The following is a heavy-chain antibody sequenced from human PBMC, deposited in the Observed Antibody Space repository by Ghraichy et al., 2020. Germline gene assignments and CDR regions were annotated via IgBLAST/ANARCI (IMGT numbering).Heavy chain of an antibody. V-gene: IGHV4-34*01. Sequence: SETLSLTCAVYGGSFSGYYWSWIRQPPGKGLEWIGEINHSGSTNYNPSLKSRVTISVDTSKNQFSLKLSSVTAADTAVYYCARVVGCSSTSCTPRNWFDPWGQGTLVTVSS. CDR2: INHSGST. J-gene: IGHJ5*02. D-gene: IGHD2-2*01. CDR3: ARVVGCSSTSCTPRNWFDP. CDR1: GGSFSGYY.